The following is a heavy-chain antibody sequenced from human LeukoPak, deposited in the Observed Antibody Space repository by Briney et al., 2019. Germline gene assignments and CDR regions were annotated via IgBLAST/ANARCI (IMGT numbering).Heavy chain of an antibody. Sequence: SETLSLTCTVSGGSISSGGYSWSWIRQPPGKGLEWIGYIYHSGSTYYNPSLKSRVTISVDRSKNQFSLKLSSVTAADTAVYYCASTPHDYRYGMDVWGQGTTVTVSS. CDR3: ASTPHDYRYGMDV. J-gene: IGHJ6*02. CDR2: IYHSGST. CDR1: GGSISSGGYS. V-gene: IGHV4-30-2*01. D-gene: IGHD4-11*01.